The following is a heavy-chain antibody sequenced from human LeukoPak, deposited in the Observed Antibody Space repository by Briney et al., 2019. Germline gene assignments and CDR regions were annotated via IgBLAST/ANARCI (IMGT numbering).Heavy chain of an antibody. CDR1: GGSISSISYY. J-gene: IGHJ3*02. V-gene: IGHV4-39*01. D-gene: IGHD5-18*01. Sequence: SETLSLTCTVSGGSISSISYYWGWIRQPPGKGLEWIGTLYYGGSTYYNPSLKSRVTISVDMSKNQFSLMLSSVTAVDTAVYYCSREDTATATGALDIWGQGTMVTASS. CDR2: LYYGGST. CDR3: SREDTATATGALDI.